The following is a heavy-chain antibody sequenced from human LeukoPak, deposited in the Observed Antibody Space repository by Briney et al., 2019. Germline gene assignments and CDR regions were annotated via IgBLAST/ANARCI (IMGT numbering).Heavy chain of an antibody. D-gene: IGHD2-15*01. V-gene: IGHV4-59*01. CDR1: GGSISSYY. J-gene: IGHJ3*02. CDR2: IYYSGSP. Sequence: SETLSLTCTVSGGSISSYYWSWIRQPPGKGLEWIGYIYYSGSPNYTPSLKSRVTISVDTSKNQFSLKLSSVTAADTAVYYCASSPYCSGGSCYSGAFDIWGQGTMVTVSS. CDR3: ASSPYCSGGSCYSGAFDI.